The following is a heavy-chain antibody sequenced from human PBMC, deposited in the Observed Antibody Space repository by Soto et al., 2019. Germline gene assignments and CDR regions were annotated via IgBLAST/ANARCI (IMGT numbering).Heavy chain of an antibody. Sequence: PXESLKVSCKCSGYPFTSYLISLVLQMPGKGLEWMGRIDPSDSYTNYSPSFQGHVTISADKSVSTAYLQWSSLKASDTAMYYCARRGYGGYGGGDAFDIWGQGTMVTVSS. V-gene: IGHV5-10-1*01. CDR3: ARRGYGGYGGGDAFDI. J-gene: IGHJ3*02. CDR2: IDPSDSYT. CDR1: GYPFTSYL. D-gene: IGHD5-12*01.